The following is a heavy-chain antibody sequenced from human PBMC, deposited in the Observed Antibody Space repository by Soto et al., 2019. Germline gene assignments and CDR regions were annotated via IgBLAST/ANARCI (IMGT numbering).Heavy chain of an antibody. D-gene: IGHD3-10*01. V-gene: IGHV3-74*01. Sequence: EVQLVESGGGLVQPGGSLRLSCAASEFTFSGRSVHWVRQAPGKGLVWVSGIDKVGTDSTYADSVKGRFTSSRDNAKTTVYLQMNILLVEDTAVYYCARGCFGPDVWGKGTTVTVSS. J-gene: IGHJ6*03. CDR3: ARGCFGPDV. CDR1: EFTFSGRS. CDR2: IDKVGTDS.